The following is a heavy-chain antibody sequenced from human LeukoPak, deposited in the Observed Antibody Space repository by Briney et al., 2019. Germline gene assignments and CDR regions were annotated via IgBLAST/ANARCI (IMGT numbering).Heavy chain of an antibody. CDR3: AKDYSDSRVADVFFEY. CDR2: ITSGFTP. CDR1: GLTFSDYA. V-gene: IGHV3-23*01. Sequence: PGGSLRLSCAASGLTFSDYAMSWFRQAPGKGLEWVSGITSGFTPHYADSVKGRFTISRDNSKNTFHLQLNSLRAEDTAVYYCAKDYSDSRVADVFFEYWGQGTLVIVSS. D-gene: IGHD2-15*01. J-gene: IGHJ4*02.